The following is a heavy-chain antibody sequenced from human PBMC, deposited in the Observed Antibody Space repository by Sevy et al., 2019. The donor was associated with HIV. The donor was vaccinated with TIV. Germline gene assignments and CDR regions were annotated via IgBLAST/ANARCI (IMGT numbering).Heavy chain of an antibody. Sequence: GGSLRLSCEASGFTVSGNYMAWVRLAPGKGLEWVSLIDSGGSTYYADSVKGRFTIARVNAKNALYLQMNPLRAEDTAVYFCARDRYYDASGYYYYYYGMDVWGQGTTVTVSS. CDR2: IDSGGST. CDR1: GFTVSGNY. D-gene: IGHD3-22*01. V-gene: IGHV3-66*01. CDR3: ARDRYYDASGYYYYYYGMDV. J-gene: IGHJ6*02.